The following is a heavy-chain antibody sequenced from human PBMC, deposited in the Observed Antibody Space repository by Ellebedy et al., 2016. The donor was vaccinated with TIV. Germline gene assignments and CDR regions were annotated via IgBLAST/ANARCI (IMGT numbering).Heavy chain of an antibody. V-gene: IGHV5-51*01. CDR3: ATTTRDGYNFGPYYGMDV. D-gene: IGHD5-24*01. J-gene: IGHJ6*02. CDR1: GYSFTTYW. Sequence: GESLKISCKGSGYSFTTYWIGWVRQMPGKGLEWMGIIYPGDSDTRYSPSFQGQVTISADKSISTAYLQWSSLKASDTAMYYCATTTRDGYNFGPYYGMDVWGQGTTVTVSS. CDR2: IYPGDSDT.